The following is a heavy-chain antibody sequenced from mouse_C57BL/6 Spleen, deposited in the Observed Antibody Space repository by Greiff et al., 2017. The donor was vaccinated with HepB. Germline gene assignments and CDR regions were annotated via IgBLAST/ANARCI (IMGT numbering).Heavy chain of an antibody. V-gene: IGHV1-55*01. D-gene: IGHD2-10*02. CDR3: ASGYGRAMDY. Sequence: QVQLKESGAELVKPGASVKMSCKASGYTFTSYWITWVKQRPGQGLEWIGDIYPGSGSTNYNEKFKSKATLTVDTSSSTAYMQLSSLTSEDSAVYYWASGYGRAMDYWGQGTSVTVSS. J-gene: IGHJ4*01. CDR2: IYPGSGST. CDR1: GYTFTSYW.